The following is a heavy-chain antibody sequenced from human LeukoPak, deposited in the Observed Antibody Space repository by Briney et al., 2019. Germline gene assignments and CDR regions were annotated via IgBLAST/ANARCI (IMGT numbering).Heavy chain of an antibody. Sequence: PGGSLRLSCADPGLTFRTSAMHWVRQAPGKGLEWVAVVSFDGSNENHADSVRGRFIISRDNSKNTLYLQMSGLRREDTAMYYCARGVGYTLVSWGQGTLVTVSS. CDR3: ARGVGYTLVS. J-gene: IGHJ5*02. V-gene: IGHV3-30-3*01. CDR1: GLTFRTSA. D-gene: IGHD5-24*01. CDR2: VSFDGSNE.